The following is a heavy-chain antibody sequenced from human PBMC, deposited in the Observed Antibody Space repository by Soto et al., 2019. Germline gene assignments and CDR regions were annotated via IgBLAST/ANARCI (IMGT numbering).Heavy chain of an antibody. CDR1: GFTFSSYG. CDR3: AKDLGSVAGTFPEGY. Sequence: GGSLRLSCAASGFTFSSYGMHWVRQAPGKGLEWVAVISYDGSNKYYADSVKGRFTISRDNSKNTLYLQMNSLRAEDTAVYYCAKDLGSVAGTFPEGYWGQGTLVTVSS. V-gene: IGHV3-30*18. CDR2: ISYDGSNK. J-gene: IGHJ4*02. D-gene: IGHD6-19*01.